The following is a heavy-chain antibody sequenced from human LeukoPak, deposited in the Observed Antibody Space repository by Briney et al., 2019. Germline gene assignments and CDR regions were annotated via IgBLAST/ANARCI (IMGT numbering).Heavy chain of an antibody. CDR1: GYTFTGYY. V-gene: IGHV1-2*02. CDR3: ARDTVQIWLPLDY. Sequence: ASVKVSCKASGYTFTGYYMHWVRQAPGQVLGWMGWINPNSGGTNYAQKFQGRVTMTRDTSISTAYMELSRLRSDDTAVYYCARDTVQIWLPLDYWGQGTLVTVSS. D-gene: IGHD5-18*01. CDR2: INPNSGGT. J-gene: IGHJ4*02.